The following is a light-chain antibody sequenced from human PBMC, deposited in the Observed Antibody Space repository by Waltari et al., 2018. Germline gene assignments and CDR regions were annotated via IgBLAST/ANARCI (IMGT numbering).Light chain of an antibody. J-gene: IGKJ2*01. CDR1: QSLTSN. CDR3: QQYNRWPST. CDR2: SAS. Sequence: VMTQSPATLSVSPGDSVTLSCRASQSLTSNLAWYQQKPGQPPRLLIFSASTRATGVSDRFSGSGTTTQFSLTISSLQPEDFAVYFCQQYNRWPSTFGQGTKLDIK. V-gene: IGKV3-15*01.